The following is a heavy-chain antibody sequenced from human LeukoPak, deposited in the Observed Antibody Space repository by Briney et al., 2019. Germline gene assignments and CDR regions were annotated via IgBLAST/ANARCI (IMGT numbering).Heavy chain of an antibody. V-gene: IGHV4-59*01. J-gene: IGHJ3*02. CDR3: ARGVTSPLDAFDI. CDR2: LYNSGST. CDR1: GGSISSYY. Sequence: SETLSLTCTVSGGSISSYYWNWMRQPPGKGLEWIGYLYNSGSTNYSPSLKSRLTISLDMSKNQLSLKLTSVTAADTAVYYCARGVTSPLDAFDIWGQGTTVTVSS. D-gene: IGHD1-26*01.